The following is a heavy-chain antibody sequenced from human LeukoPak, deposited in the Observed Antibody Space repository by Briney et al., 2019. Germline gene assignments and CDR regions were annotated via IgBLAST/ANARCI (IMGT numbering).Heavy chain of an antibody. CDR2: INNEGTGT. CDR1: GFTFKNYW. D-gene: IGHD6-13*01. Sequence: GGSLRLSCATSGFTFKNYWMHWVRQAPGKGLVWISRINNEGTGTIYADFVKGRFTISRDNSKNTLYLQMNSLRAEDTAVYYCAKVGIAAAGSQDYWGQGTLVTVSS. V-gene: IGHV3-74*01. J-gene: IGHJ4*02. CDR3: AKVGIAAAGSQDY.